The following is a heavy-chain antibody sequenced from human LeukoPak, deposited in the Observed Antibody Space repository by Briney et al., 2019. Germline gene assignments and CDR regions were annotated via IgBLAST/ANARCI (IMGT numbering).Heavy chain of an antibody. CDR2: INPNSGGT. CDR1: GYTFIGYY. J-gene: IGHJ4*02. D-gene: IGHD3-10*01. CDR3: ASGRLYGSGSYHSFDY. Sequence: ASVKVSRKASGYTFIGYYMHWVRQAPGQGLEWMGWINPNSGGTNYAQKFQGRVTMTRDTSISTAYMELSRLRSDDTAVYYCASGRLYGSGSYHSFDYWGQGTLVTVSS. V-gene: IGHV1-2*02.